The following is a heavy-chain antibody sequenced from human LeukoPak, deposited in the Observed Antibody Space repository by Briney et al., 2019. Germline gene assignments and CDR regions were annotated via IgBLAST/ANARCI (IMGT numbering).Heavy chain of an antibody. CDR3: VRDKYDRSNYAYFDS. V-gene: IGHV3-11*04. Sequence: PGGALRLSCAASEFVPIDYYMSGVRPPPGREGAGVSYISSGGDIEYYADSVKGRFTMSRDNAKNSLHLQMDSLTAEDTAVYYCVRDKYDRSNYAYFDSWGHGTLVTVSS. CDR1: EFVPIDYY. CDR2: ISSGGDIE. D-gene: IGHD3-22*01. J-gene: IGHJ4*01.